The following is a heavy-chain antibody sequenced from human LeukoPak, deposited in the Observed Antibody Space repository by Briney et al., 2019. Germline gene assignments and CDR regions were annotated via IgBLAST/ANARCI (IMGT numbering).Heavy chain of an antibody. D-gene: IGHD2-8*01. CDR2: INPNSGDS. CDR3: ATNLEGALGYCRDGVSFETAY. V-gene: IGHV1-2*02. Sequence: ASVKVSCKASGSTFTFYYIHWVRQAPGQGLEWMGWINPNSGDSNYAQKFQGRVTMTRDTSITSAYMELSRLRSDDTAVYYCATNLEGALGYCRDGVSFETAYWGQGTLVTVSS. CDR1: GSTFTFYY. J-gene: IGHJ4*02.